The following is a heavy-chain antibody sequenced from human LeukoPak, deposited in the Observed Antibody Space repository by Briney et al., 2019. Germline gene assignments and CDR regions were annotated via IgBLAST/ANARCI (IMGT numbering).Heavy chain of an antibody. D-gene: IGHD3-3*01. J-gene: IGHJ4*02. V-gene: IGHV3-21*01. CDR1: GFTFSSYS. CDR3: ARAYYDFWSGHQRGLYYFDY. CDR2: ISSSSSYI. Sequence: GGSLRLSCAASGFTFSSYSMNWVRQAPGKGLEWVSSISSSSSYIYYADSVKGRLTISRDNAKNSLYLQMNSLRAEATAVYYCARAYYDFWSGHQRGLYYFDYWGQGTLVTVSS.